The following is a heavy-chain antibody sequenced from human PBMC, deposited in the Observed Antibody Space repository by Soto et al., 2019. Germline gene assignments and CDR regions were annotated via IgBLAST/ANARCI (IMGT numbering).Heavy chain of an antibody. CDR3: ARVVCTQNDYGGNSEVCAFDI. CDR1: GGTFSSYA. J-gene: IGHJ3*02. D-gene: IGHD4-17*01. Sequence: ASVKVSCKASGGTFSSYAISWVRQAPGQGLEWMGGIIPIFGTANYAQKFQGRVTITADESTSTAYMELSSLRSEDTAVYYCARVVCTQNDYGGNSEVCAFDICGQGTMVTV. CDR2: IIPIFGTA. V-gene: IGHV1-69*13.